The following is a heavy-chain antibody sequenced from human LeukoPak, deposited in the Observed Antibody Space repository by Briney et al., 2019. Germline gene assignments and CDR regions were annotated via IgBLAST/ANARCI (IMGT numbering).Heavy chain of an antibody. V-gene: IGHV1-8*02. Sequence: GASVKVSCKASGGTFSSYAISWVRQATGQGLEWMGWMNPSSGNTGYAQKFQGRVTMTRNTSISTAYMELSSLRSEDTAVYYCARSGCTSCYRGWFDPWGQGTLVTVSS. CDR3: ARSGCTSCYRGWFDP. CDR2: MNPSSGNT. J-gene: IGHJ5*02. CDR1: GGTFSSYA. D-gene: IGHD2-2*02.